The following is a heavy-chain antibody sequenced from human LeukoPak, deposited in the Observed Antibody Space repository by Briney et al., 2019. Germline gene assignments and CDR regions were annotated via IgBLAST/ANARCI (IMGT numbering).Heavy chain of an antibody. V-gene: IGHV4-34*01. J-gene: IGHJ4*02. D-gene: IGHD5-24*01. CDR1: GGSFRGYS. Sequence: SSETLSLTCAVYGGSFRGYSWSWIRQPPGKGLEWIGEVNHSGSTNYSPSLKSRVTISVDTSKNQFSLKLRSVTAADTAVYYCAREGIRRDGYRRVDYWGQGTLVTVSS. CDR2: VNHSGST. CDR3: AREGIRRDGYRRVDY.